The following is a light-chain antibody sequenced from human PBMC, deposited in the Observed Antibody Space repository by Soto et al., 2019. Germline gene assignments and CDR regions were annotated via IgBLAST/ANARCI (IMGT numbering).Light chain of an antibody. V-gene: IGLV2-14*01. J-gene: IGLJ1*01. CDR1: SGDVGGYNY. Sequence: QSALTQPASVSGSPGQSITISCTGTSGDVGGYNYVSWYQQHPGQDPKVMIYEVSNRPSGVSNRFSGSKSGTTASLTISGLQAEDEAYYYCSSYTAISTPYVFGTGTKLTVL. CDR2: EVS. CDR3: SSYTAISTPYV.